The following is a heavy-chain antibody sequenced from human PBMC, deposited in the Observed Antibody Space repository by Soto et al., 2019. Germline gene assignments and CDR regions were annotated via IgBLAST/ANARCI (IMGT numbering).Heavy chain of an antibody. J-gene: IGHJ3*02. V-gene: IGHV3-23*01. CDR3: ARVHLYYYDGFGSPLYGLYI. D-gene: IGHD3-22*01. CDR2: ISGSGGST. Sequence: GGSLRLSCAASGFTFSSYAMSWVRQAPGKGLEWVSAISGSGGSTYYADSVKGRFTISRDNSKNSMYLQMHSLRAEDKAVYFFARVHLYYYDGFGSPLYGLYIWGQGTRVTVSS. CDR1: GFTFSSYA.